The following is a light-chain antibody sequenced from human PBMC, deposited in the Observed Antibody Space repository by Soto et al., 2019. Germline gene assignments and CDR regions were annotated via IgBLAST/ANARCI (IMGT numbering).Light chain of an antibody. CDR2: LGS. V-gene: IGKV2-28*01. J-gene: IGKJ3*01. CDR3: MQTLETLFT. Sequence: EIVMTQSPLSLPVTPGEPATISCRSSQSLLLSNGYTYLHWYLQKPGQSPQLLIYLGSNRASGVPGRFSGSGSGTDFTLKISRVEAEDVGVYYCMQTLETLFTFGPGTKVDIK. CDR1: QSLLLSNGYTY.